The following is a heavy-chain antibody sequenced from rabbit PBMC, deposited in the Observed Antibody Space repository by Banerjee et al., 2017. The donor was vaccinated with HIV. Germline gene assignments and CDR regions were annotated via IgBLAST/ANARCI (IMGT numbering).Heavy chain of an antibody. D-gene: IGHD1-1*01. J-gene: IGHJ4*01. CDR2: IYTGSSGST. CDR1: GFDVSSYY. V-gene: IGHV1S45*01. Sequence: QEQLKETGGGLVQPGGSLTLSCKASGFDVSSYYMSWVRQAPGKGLEWIACIYTGSSGSTYYASWAKGRFTISKTSATTVTLQMTSLTAADTATYFCARDIVSGGYYWNLWGPGTLVTVS. CDR3: ARDIVSGGYYWNL.